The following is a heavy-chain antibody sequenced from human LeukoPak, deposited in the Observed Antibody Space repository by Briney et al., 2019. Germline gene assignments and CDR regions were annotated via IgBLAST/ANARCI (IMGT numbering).Heavy chain of an antibody. CDR1: GYTFTGYY. CDR3: ASTMGYSSGWDPLDV. V-gene: IGHV1-2*02. Sequence: ASVKVSCKASGYTFTGYYMHWVRQAPGQGLEWMGWINPNSGGTNYAQKFQGRVTMTRDTSISTAYMELSRLRSDDTAVCYCASTMGYSSGWDPLDVWGKGTTVTISS. D-gene: IGHD6-19*01. CDR2: INPNSGGT. J-gene: IGHJ6*04.